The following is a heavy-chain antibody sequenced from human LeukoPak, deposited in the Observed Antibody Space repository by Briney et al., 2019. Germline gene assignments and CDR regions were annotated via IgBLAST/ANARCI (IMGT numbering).Heavy chain of an antibody. Sequence: SGPTLVWPSATLSLTCSVSGGSISDSDWGLIRQPPGRGLEWIGYDSYSAITSYNPSTKSRVTTSLDTSKNQLSLQMSSVTAADTAVYYGARAYCSGHSGFSRGNFEYWGQGTLVTVSS. CDR2: DSYSAIT. J-gene: IGHJ4*02. CDR1: GGSISDSD. CDR3: ARAYCSGHSGFSRGNFEY. D-gene: IGHD2-15*01. V-gene: IGHV4-59*08.